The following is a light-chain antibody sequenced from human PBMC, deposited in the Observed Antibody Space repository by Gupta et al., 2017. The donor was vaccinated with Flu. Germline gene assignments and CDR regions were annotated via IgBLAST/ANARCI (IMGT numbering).Light chain of an antibody. CDR2: TVR. J-gene: IGLJ3*02. V-gene: IGLV2-18*02. Sequence: VTISCIGTSSDVGNYDRVSWYQQSPGTAPNLIIYTVRSRPSGVPDRFSGSKSGNTASLTISGLQAEDEADYYCSSYTTTSTLWVFGGGTKLTVL. CDR1: SSDVGNYDR. CDR3: SSYTTTSTLWV.